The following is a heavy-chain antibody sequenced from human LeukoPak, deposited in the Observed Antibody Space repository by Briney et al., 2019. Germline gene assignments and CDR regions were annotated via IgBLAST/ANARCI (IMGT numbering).Heavy chain of an antibody. CDR2: IRYDGSNK. Sequence: GGSLRLSCAASGFTFSSYWMSWVRQAPGKGLEWVAFIRYDGSNKYYADSVKGRFTISRDNSKNTLYLQMNSLRAEDTAVYYCAKDRPPYCSSTSCREANDYWGQGTLVTVSS. V-gene: IGHV3-30*02. D-gene: IGHD2-2*01. CDR1: GFTFSSYW. J-gene: IGHJ4*02. CDR3: AKDRPPYCSSTSCREANDY.